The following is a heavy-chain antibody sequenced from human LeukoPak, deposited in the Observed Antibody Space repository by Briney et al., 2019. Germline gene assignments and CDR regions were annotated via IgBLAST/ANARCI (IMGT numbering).Heavy chain of an antibody. CDR2: IYYSGST. CDR3: HADATTYGDYGDSDY. V-gene: IGHV4-61*05. Sequence: SETLSLTCTVSGGSISSSSYYWGWIRQPPGKGLEWIGYIYYSGSTNYNPSLKSRVTISVDTSKNQFSLKLSSVTAADTAVYYCHADATTYGDYGDSDYWGQGTLVTVSS. CDR1: GGSISSSSYY. D-gene: IGHD4-17*01. J-gene: IGHJ4*02.